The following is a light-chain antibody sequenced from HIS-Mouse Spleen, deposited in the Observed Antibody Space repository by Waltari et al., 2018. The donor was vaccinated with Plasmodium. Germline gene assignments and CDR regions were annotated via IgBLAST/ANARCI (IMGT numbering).Light chain of an antibody. J-gene: IGLJ3*02. V-gene: IGLV3-10*01. CDR1: ALPKKY. CDR2: EDS. Sequence: SYELTQPPSVSVYPGQTARITCSGDALPKKYTYWLQQKSGQAPVLVIYEDSKQPSGIPERFSGSSSGTMATLTISGAQVEDEADYYCYSTDSSGNHRVFGGGTKLTVL. CDR3: YSTDSSGNHRV.